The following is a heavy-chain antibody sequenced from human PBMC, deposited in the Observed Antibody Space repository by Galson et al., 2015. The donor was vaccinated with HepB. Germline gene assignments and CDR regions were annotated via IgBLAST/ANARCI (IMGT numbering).Heavy chain of an antibody. CDR2: ISYDGSNK. CDR3: ARDPGGADSWYFDL. Sequence: SLRLSCAASGFTFSSYAMHWVRQAPGKGLEWVAVISYDGSNKYYADSVKGRFTISRDNSKNTLYLQMNSLRAEDTAVYYCARDPGGADSWYFDLWGRGTLVTVSS. CDR1: GFTFSSYA. D-gene: IGHD1-26*01. J-gene: IGHJ2*01. V-gene: IGHV3-30-3*01.